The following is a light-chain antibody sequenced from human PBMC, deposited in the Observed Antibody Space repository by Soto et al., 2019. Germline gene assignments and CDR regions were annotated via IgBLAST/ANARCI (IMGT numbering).Light chain of an antibody. CDR1: QSVSSSY. J-gene: IGKJ1*01. CDR2: GAS. Sequence: EIVLTQSPGTLSLSPGERATLSCRASQSVSSSYLAWYQQKPGQAPRLLIYGASSRATGIPDRFSGSGSGTAFTLTISRLEPEDFAVSYCQQYSSSPWTFGQGTKVEIK. V-gene: IGKV3-20*01. CDR3: QQYSSSPWT.